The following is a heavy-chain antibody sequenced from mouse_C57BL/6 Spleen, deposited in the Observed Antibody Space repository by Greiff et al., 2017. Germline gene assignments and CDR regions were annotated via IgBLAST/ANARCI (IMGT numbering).Heavy chain of an antibody. Sequence: EVQLQQSGAELVKPGASVKLSCTASGFNITDYYMHWVKQRPEQGLEWIGRIDPEDGETKYAPKFQGKATMTADTSSNTAYLQLSSLTSEDTAVYYCARGYGNPDYWGQGTTLTVSS. D-gene: IGHD2-10*02. CDR2: IDPEDGET. CDR1: GFNITDYY. J-gene: IGHJ2*01. CDR3: ARGYGNPDY. V-gene: IGHV14-2*01.